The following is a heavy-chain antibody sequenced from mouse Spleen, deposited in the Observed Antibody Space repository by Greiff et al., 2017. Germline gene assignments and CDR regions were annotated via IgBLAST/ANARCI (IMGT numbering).Heavy chain of an antibody. CDR1: GLTFSDYS. CDR2: ISDGGSYT. CDR3: ARLEYGLDY. J-gene: IGHJ2*01. D-gene: IGHD2-10*02. Sequence: VMLVESGGGLVKPGGSLKLSCAASGLTFSDYSMYWVRQTPDKRLEWVATISDGGSYTYYPDSVKGRFTISRDNAKNNLYLQMSSLKSEDTAMYYFARLEYGLDYWGQGATLTVSS. V-gene: IGHV5-4*02.